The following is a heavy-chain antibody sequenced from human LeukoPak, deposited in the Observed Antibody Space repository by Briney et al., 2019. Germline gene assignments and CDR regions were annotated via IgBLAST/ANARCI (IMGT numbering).Heavy chain of an antibody. CDR1: GGSISSSSYY. D-gene: IGHD3-9*01. CDR3: ARHGNDILAPDGFDI. Sequence: SETLSLTCTVSGGSISSSSYYWGWIRQPPGKGLEGIGSMYYSGSTYYNQSLKSRVTISVDTSKNQFSLKLSSVTAADTAVYYCARHGNDILAPDGFDIWGQGTMVTVSS. J-gene: IGHJ3*02. V-gene: IGHV4-39*01. CDR2: MYYSGST.